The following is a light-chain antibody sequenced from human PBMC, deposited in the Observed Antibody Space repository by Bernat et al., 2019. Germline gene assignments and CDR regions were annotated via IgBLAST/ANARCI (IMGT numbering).Light chain of an antibody. CDR3: QQSSSTPRT. V-gene: IGKV1-39*01. Sequence: DIQMTQSPSSLSASVGDRVTITCRASQSIIKYLNWYQQKPGRVPRLLTYAASSLQSGVPSRFSGSGSGTDFTLTISSLQPEDSATYYCQQSSSTPRTFGQGTKLEIK. CDR2: AAS. J-gene: IGKJ1*01. CDR1: QSIIKY.